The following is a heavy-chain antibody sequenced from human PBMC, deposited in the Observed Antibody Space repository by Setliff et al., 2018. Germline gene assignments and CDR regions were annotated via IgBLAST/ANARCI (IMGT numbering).Heavy chain of an antibody. CDR3: ARDVYDFRTGLGGP. D-gene: IGHD3-3*01. CDR2: LYRGGFT. V-gene: IGHV3-53*01. Sequence: LRLSCAASGFTVSTHYMAWVRQAPGKGLEWVSLLYRGGFTFYADSVEGRFTISRNSSENTVYLQMSNLRVEDTAVYFCARDVYDFRTGLGGPWGQGTRVTVSS. J-gene: IGHJ5*02. CDR1: GFTVSTHY.